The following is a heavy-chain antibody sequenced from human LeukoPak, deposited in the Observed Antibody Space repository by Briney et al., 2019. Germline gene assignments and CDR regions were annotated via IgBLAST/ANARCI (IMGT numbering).Heavy chain of an antibody. D-gene: IGHD1-26*01. CDR3: AKDTTRGAAAYYFDY. J-gene: IGHJ4*02. Sequence: TGGSLRLSCAASGFTFSNYAMHWVRQAPGKGLEWVAVISSDGRDKHCADSVKGRFTISRDNSKNTLYLQMNSLRPEDRAVYYCAKDTTRGAAAYYFDYWGQGTLLTVSS. CDR2: ISSDGRDK. CDR1: GFTFSNYA. V-gene: IGHV3-30*18.